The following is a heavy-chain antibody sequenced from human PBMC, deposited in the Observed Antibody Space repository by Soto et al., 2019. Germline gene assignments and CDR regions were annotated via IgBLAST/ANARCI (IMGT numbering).Heavy chain of an antibody. CDR1: GGTFSSYA. V-gene: IGHV1-69*06. CDR2: IIPIFGTA. J-gene: IGHJ4*02. Sequence: GASVKVSCKASGGTFSSYAISWVRQAPGQGLEWMGGIIPIFGTANYAQKFQGRVTITADKSTSTAYMELSSLRSEDTAVYYCARDLSSAYGGYAPSFYYWGQGTPVTVSS. CDR3: ARDLSSAYGGYAPSFYY. D-gene: IGHD3-22*01.